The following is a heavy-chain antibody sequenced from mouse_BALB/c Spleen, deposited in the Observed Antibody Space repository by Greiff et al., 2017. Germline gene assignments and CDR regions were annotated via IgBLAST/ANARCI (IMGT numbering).Heavy chain of an antibody. CDR1: GFTFSSFG. V-gene: IGHV5-17*02. J-gene: IGHJ2*01. CDR3: ARPSLTAFDY. Sequence: EVKVVESGGGLVQPGGSRKLSCAASGFTFSSFGMHWVRQAPEKGLEWVAYISSGSSTIYYADTVKGRFTISRDNPKNTLFLQMTSLRSEDTAMYYCARPSLTAFDYWGQGTTLTVSS. D-gene: IGHD4-1*01. CDR2: ISSGSSTI.